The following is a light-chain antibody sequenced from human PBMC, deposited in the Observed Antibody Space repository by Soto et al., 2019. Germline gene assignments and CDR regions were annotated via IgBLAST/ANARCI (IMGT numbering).Light chain of an antibody. J-gene: IGKJ5*01. Sequence: EIVLTQSPATLSLSRGERAXXXXXXXQSVSSYLAWYQQKPGQAPRLXIYDAAXXXXGVGATFSGIGSGTDFTLTISSLEPEDFAVYYCQQRSNXXPXSTFGQGTRLEIK. CDR3: QQRSNXXPXST. CDR1: QSVSSY. CDR2: DAA. V-gene: IGKV3-11*01.